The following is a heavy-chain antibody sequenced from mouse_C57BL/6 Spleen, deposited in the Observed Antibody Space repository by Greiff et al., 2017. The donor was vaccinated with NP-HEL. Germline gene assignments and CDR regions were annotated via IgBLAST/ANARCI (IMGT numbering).Heavy chain of an antibody. CDR2: INPNNGGT. CDR3: ARRGWDVDWYFDV. CDR1: GYTFTDYY. Sequence: VQLQQSGPELVKPGASVKISCKASGYTFTDYYMNWVKQSHGKSLEWIGDINPNNGGTSYNQKFKGKATLTVDKSSSTAYMELRSLTSEDSAVYYCARRGWDVDWYFDVWGTGTTVTVSS. V-gene: IGHV1-26*01. J-gene: IGHJ1*03. D-gene: IGHD4-1*01.